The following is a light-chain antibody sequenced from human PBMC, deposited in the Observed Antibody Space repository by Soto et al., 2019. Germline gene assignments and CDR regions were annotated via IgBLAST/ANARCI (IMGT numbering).Light chain of an antibody. CDR2: GAS. Sequence: EIVLTQSPGTLSLSAGERATLSCRASQSVSSNYLAWYQQKPGQAPRLLIYGASSRATGIPDRFSGGGSGTDFTLTISRLEPEDSAVYYCQQYGSSPRLTFGGGTKVEIK. CDR1: QSVSSNY. CDR3: QQYGSSPRLT. J-gene: IGKJ4*01. V-gene: IGKV3-20*01.